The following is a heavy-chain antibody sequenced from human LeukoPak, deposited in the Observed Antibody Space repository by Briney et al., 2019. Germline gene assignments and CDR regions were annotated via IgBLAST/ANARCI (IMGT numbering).Heavy chain of an antibody. CDR2: IYYSGST. CDR1: GDSISSYY. J-gene: IGHJ3*02. Sequence: KPSETLSLTCTVSGDSISSYYWSWIRQPPGKGLEWIGYIYYSGSTNYNPSLKSRVTISVDTSKNQFSLKLSSVTAADTAVYYCARGLGELSLYDAFDIWGQGTMVTVSS. D-gene: IGHD3-16*02. CDR3: ARGLGELSLYDAFDI. V-gene: IGHV4-59*01.